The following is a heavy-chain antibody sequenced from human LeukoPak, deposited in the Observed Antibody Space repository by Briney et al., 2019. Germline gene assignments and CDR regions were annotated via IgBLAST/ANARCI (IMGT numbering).Heavy chain of an antibody. CDR1: GGSISSYY. D-gene: IGHD3-10*01. CDR3: ATGYGSGSSDAFDI. J-gene: IGHJ3*02. V-gene: IGHV4-59*01. Sequence: SETLSLTCTVSGGSISSYYWSWIRQPPGKGLEWIGYIYYSGSTNYNPSLKSRVTISVDTSKNQFSLKLSSVTAAHTAVYYCATGYGSGSSDAFDIWGQGTMVTVSS. CDR2: IYYSGST.